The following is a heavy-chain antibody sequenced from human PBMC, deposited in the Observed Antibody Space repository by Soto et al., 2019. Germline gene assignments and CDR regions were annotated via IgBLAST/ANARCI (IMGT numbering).Heavy chain of an antibody. V-gene: IGHV1-69*01. CDR1: GGTFSSDG. CDR2: IIPIIGAA. Sequence: QVQLVQSGAEVRKPGSSVKVSCKASGGTFSSDGVSWVRQAPGQGLEWMGGIIPIIGAADYEQHLRGRLTIPADESRGTAYMELSSLRPEHTAAYYCASPLYPRGGGIVATYGMDVWGQGTTVAVS. J-gene: IGHJ6*02. D-gene: IGHD5-12*01. CDR3: ASPLYPRGGGIVATYGMDV.